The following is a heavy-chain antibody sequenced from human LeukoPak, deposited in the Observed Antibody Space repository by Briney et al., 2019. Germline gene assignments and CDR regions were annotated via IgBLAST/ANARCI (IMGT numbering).Heavy chain of an antibody. CDR3: AREWDWNFDY. J-gene: IGHJ4*02. D-gene: IGHD3/OR15-3a*01. CDR1: GGSISSGSYY. CDR2: IYTSGST. Sequence: SQTLSLTCTGSGGSISSGSYYWSWIRQPARKGLEWIGRIYTSGSTNYNPSLKSRVTISVHTSKNQFSLKLSSVTAADTAVYYCAREWDWNFDYWGQGTLVTVSS. V-gene: IGHV4-61*02.